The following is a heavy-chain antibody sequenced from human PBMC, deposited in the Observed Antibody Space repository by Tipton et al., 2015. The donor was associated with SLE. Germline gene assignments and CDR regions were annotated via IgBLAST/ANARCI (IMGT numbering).Heavy chain of an antibody. Sequence: QSGAEVKKPGESLKISCKGSGYNFTSYWIGWVRQMPGKGLEWMGIIYPDDSDTRYSPSFQGQVTISADKSISTAYLQWSSLKASDSAMYYCARCQGAIPPFRYDNFYGMDVWGQGTTVTVSS. CDR3: ARCQGAIPPFRYDNFYGMDV. CDR2: IYPDDSDT. CDR1: GYNFTSYW. V-gene: IGHV5-51*03. J-gene: IGHJ6*02. D-gene: IGHD1-26*01.